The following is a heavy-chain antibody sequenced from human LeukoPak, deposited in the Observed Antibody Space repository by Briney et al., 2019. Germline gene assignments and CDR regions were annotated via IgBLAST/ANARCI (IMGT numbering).Heavy chain of an antibody. CDR3: ARDLTGIAAAGYFDY. D-gene: IGHD6-13*01. V-gene: IGHV4-38-2*02. CDR2: IYHSGST. Sequence: SETLSLTCTVSGYSISSGYYWGWIRQPPGKGLEWIGSIYHSGSTYYNPSLKSRVTISVDTSKNQFSLKLSSVTAADTAVYYCARDLTGIAAAGYFDYWGQGTLVTVSS. CDR1: GYSISSGYY. J-gene: IGHJ4*02.